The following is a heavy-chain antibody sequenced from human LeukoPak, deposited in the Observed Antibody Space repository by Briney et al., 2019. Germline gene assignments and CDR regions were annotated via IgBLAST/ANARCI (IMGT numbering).Heavy chain of an antibody. V-gene: IGHV3-30*03. CDR2: ISHDGRNK. CDR1: GFTFGTYG. CDR3: ARIRGGDGYRDAGF. Sequence: GGSLRLSCAASGFTFGTYGMHWVRQPPGKGLEWVAVISHDGRNKYYADSVKGRFTISRDNSKNTLYLQMNSLRADDTAVYYCARIRGGDGYRDAGFWGQGTLVTVSA. J-gene: IGHJ4*02. D-gene: IGHD5-24*01.